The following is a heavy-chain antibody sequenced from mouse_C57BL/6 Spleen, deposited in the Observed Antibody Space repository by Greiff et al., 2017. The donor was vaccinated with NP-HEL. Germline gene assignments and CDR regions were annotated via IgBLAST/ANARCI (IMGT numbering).Heavy chain of an antibody. CDR3: ARSSYYGSSSYWYFDV. V-gene: IGHV1-53*01. CDR1: GYTFTSYW. Sequence: VQLQQSGTDLVKPGASVKLSCKASGYTFTSYWMHWVKQRPGQGLEWIGNINPSNGGTNYNEKFKSKATLTVDKSSSTAYMQLSSLKSEDSAVYYCARSSYYGSSSYWYFDVWGTGTTVTVSS. CDR2: INPSNGGT. D-gene: IGHD1-1*01. J-gene: IGHJ1*03.